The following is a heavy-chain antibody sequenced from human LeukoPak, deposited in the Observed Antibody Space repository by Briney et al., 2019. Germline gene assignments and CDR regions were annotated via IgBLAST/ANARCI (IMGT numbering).Heavy chain of an antibody. D-gene: IGHD1-26*01. CDR1: GFTFSSYA. CDR3: ARGGSYFDY. J-gene: IGHJ4*02. V-gene: IGHV3-23*01. Sequence: GGSLRLSCAASGFTFSSYAMIWVRQAPGKGLEWVSGISGSGHHTYYADSVKGRFTISRDNSEKMVYLQMTSLRAGDTAVYYCARGGSYFDYWGQGTLVTVSS. CDR2: ISGSGHHT.